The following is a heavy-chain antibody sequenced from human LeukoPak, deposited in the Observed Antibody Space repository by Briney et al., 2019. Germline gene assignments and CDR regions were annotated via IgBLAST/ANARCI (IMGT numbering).Heavy chain of an antibody. Sequence: NPGGSLRLSCAASGFTFSSYSMNWVRQAPGKGLEWVSSISSSSSYIYYADSVKGRFTISRDNAKNSLYLQMNSLRAEDTAVYYCAADHYDYVWGSYGYYYYGMDVWGQGTTVTVSS. D-gene: IGHD3-16*01. CDR2: ISSSSSYI. J-gene: IGHJ6*02. V-gene: IGHV3-21*01. CDR1: GFTFSSYS. CDR3: AADHYDYVWGSYGYYYYGMDV.